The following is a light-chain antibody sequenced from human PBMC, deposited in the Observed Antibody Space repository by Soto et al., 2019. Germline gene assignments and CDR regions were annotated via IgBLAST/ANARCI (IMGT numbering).Light chain of an antibody. Sequence: DIQMTQSPSTLSASVGDRVTITCRASQSISSWLAWYQQKPGKAPKLLIYDASSLESGVPSRFSGSGSGTEFTLTISSRQPDDFATSYCQQYNSYWTFGQGTKVAIK. CDR2: DAS. CDR1: QSISSW. CDR3: QQYNSYWT. J-gene: IGKJ1*01. V-gene: IGKV1-5*01.